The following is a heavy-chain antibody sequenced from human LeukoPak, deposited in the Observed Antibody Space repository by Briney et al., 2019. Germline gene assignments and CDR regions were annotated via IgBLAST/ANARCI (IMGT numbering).Heavy chain of an antibody. V-gene: IGHV1-46*01. CDR2: INPSGGST. Sequence: ASVKVSCKASGYTFTSYGISWVRQAPGQGLEWMGIINPSGGSTSYAQKFQGRVTMTRDMSTSTVYMELSSLRSEDTAVYYCARRSESWWVPIDPWGQGTLVTVSS. J-gene: IGHJ5*02. CDR3: ARRSESWWVPIDP. D-gene: IGHD2-15*01. CDR1: GYTFTSYG.